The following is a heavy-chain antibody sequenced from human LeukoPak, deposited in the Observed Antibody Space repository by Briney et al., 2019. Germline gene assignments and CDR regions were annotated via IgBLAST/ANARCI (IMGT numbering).Heavy chain of an antibody. J-gene: IGHJ4*02. D-gene: IGHD4-23*01. CDR2: ISGSGGST. V-gene: IGHV3-23*01. Sequence: QPGASLRLSCAASGFTFSSYAMSWVRQAPGKGLEWVSAISGSGGSTYYADSVKGRFTISRDNSKNTLYLQMNSLRAEDTAVYCCAKDLYGGNRFDYWGQGTLVTASS. CDR3: AKDLYGGNRFDY. CDR1: GFTFSSYA.